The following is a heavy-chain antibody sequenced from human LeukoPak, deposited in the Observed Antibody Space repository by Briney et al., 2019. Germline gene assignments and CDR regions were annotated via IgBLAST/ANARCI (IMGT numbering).Heavy chain of an antibody. CDR2: FSGSGGST. D-gene: IGHD3-10*01. CDR3: AKGSYGSGSFDY. Sequence: GGSLRLSCAASGFTFSSYAMSWVRQAPGKGLEWVSGFSGSGGSTYYADSVKGRVTISRDNSRKTLYLQMNSLRAEDTAVYYCAKGSYGSGSFDYWGQGTLVTVSS. V-gene: IGHV3-23*01. J-gene: IGHJ4*02. CDR1: GFTFSSYA.